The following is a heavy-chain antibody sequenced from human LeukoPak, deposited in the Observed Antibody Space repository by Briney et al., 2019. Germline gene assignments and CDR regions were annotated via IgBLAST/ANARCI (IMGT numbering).Heavy chain of an antibody. CDR2: IYYSGST. CDR3: ARWSSSWYYFDY. CDR1: GGSVSSSNW. V-gene: IGHV4-4*02. Sequence: SETLSLTCAVSGGSVSSSNWWSWVRQPPGKGLEWIGYIYYSGSTYYNPSLKSRVTISVDTSKNQFSLKLSSVTAADTAVYYCARWSSSWYYFDYWGQGTLVTVSS. D-gene: IGHD6-13*01. J-gene: IGHJ4*02.